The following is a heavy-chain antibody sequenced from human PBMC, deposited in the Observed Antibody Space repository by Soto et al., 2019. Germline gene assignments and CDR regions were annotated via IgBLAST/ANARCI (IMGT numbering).Heavy chain of an antibody. CDR1: GGTFSSYA. CDR2: IIPIFGTA. V-gene: IGHV1-69*13. Sequence: ASVKVSCKASGGTFSSYAISWVRQAPGQGLEWMGGIIPIFGTANYAQKFQGRVTITADESTSTAYMELSSLRSEDTAVYYCAREKSGFWSGQNWFDPWGQGTLVTVSS. J-gene: IGHJ5*02. CDR3: AREKSGFWSGQNWFDP. D-gene: IGHD3-3*01.